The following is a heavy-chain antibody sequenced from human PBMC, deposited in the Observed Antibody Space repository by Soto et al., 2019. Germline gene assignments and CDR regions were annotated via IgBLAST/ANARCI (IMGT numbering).Heavy chain of an antibody. CDR1: GVSVSSGSFY. D-gene: IGHD4-17*01. J-gene: IGHJ4*02. V-gene: IGHV4-61*01. Sequence: SETLSLTCTVSGVSVSSGSFYWAWIRQPPGKGLEWIGFGSYSGTTNYKPSLKSRVTISVDTSGSQISLKVSSLTAADTAVYYCARGATVTQYDYWGQGTLVTVYS. CDR3: ARGATVTQYDY. CDR2: GSYSGTT.